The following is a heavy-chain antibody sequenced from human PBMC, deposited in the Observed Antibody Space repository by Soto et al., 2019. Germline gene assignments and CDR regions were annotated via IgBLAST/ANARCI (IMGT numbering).Heavy chain of an antibody. Sequence: PSETLSLTCTVSGGSISSGDYYWSWIRQTPGKGLEWIGYIYYSGSTYYNPSLKSRVTISVDTSKNQFSLKLSSVTAADTAVYYCAKGPAIVLVPAAMNYYYGMDVWRQGTTVTVSS. CDR1: GGSISSGDYY. CDR2: IYYSGST. CDR3: AKGPAIVLVPAAMNYYYGMDV. D-gene: IGHD2-2*01. J-gene: IGHJ6*02. V-gene: IGHV4-30-4*01.